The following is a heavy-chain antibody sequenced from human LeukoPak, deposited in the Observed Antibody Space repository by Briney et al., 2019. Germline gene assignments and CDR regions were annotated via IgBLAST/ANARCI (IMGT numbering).Heavy chain of an antibody. D-gene: IGHD1-1*01. V-gene: IGHV4-59*08. CDR1: VGSISNYY. CDR2: IYYSGNT. J-gene: IGHJ5*02. CDR3: ARRIPTTPNWFDP. Sequence: SETLSLTCTVSVGSISNYYWTWLRQPPGKGLEWIGYIYYSGNTNYNPSLKSRVTISLDTSRNQFSLKLRSVTAADTAVYYCARRIPTTPNWFDPWGQGTLVSVSS.